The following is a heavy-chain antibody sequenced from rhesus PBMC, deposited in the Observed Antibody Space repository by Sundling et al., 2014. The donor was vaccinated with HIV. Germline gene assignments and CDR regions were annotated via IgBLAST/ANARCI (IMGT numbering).Heavy chain of an antibody. CDR1: GVSIGDYYY. CDR3: ARDQAGLDY. CDR2: IYGGDSST. V-gene: IGHV4-106*01. J-gene: IGHJ4*01. Sequence: QVQLQESGPGLVKPSETLSLTCAVYGVSIGDYYYWAWIRQPPGRGLEWIGYIYGGDSSTNYNPSLKSRVTLSVDTSKNQLSLKLSSVTAADTAVYYCARDQAGLDYWGRGVLVTVSS.